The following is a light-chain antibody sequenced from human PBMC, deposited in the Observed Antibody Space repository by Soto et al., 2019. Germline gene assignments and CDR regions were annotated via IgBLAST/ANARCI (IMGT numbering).Light chain of an antibody. V-gene: IGKV3-11*01. Sequence: EIVLTQSPATLSLSPGGRATLSCRASQSVSLSLAWYQQKPGQAPRLLIYDASKRAPGIPARFSGSGSGTAFPPTISSLEPEDFAVNYCQELTSWRPWTFGQGPMVKSN. J-gene: IGKJ1*01. CDR3: QELTSWRPWT. CDR1: QSVSLS. CDR2: DAS.